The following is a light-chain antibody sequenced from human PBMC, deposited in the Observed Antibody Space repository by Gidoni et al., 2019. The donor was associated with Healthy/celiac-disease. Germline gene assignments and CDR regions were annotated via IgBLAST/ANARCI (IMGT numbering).Light chain of an antibody. Sequence: DIQMTQSPSTLSASVGDRVTITCRASQSISSWLAWYQQKPGKAPKLLIYKAYSLESGVPSRFSGSGSGTEFTITISSLQPDDFANYYCQQYNSYPWTFGQGTKLEIK. V-gene: IGKV1-5*03. CDR3: QQYNSYPWT. CDR2: KAY. CDR1: QSISSW. J-gene: IGKJ2*02.